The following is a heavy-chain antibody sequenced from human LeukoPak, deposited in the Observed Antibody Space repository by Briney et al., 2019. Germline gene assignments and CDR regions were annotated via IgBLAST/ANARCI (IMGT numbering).Heavy chain of an antibody. V-gene: IGHV1-69*06. CDR1: GGTFSSYA. Sequence: GSSVKVSYKASGGTFSSYAISWARQAPGQGLEWMGGIIPIFGTANYAQKFQGRVTITADKSTSTAYMELSSLRSEDTAVYYCARHQGIAAAQVERYFDYWGQGTLVTVSS. CDR3: ARHQGIAAAQVERYFDY. D-gene: IGHD6-13*01. CDR2: IIPIFGTA. J-gene: IGHJ4*02.